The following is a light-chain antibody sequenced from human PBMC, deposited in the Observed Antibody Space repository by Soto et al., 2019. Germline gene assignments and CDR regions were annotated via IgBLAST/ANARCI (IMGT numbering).Light chain of an antibody. Sequence: QSALTQPRSVSGSPGQSVTISCTGTNSDVGGYKYVSWSQQYPGKAPKLMIYDVSKRPSGVPDRFSGSKSVNTASLTISGLQAEDEADYFCCSYAGSYSYVFGTGTKLTVL. J-gene: IGLJ1*01. CDR3: CSYAGSYSYV. V-gene: IGLV2-11*01. CDR2: DVS. CDR1: NSDVGGYKY.